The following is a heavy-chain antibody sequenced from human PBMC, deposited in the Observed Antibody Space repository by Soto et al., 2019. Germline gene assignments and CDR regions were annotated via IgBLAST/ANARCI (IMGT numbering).Heavy chain of an antibody. CDR1: GYSISSGNW. V-gene: IGHV4-28*01. CDR2: INYSGIT. Sequence: QVQLRESGPGLVKPSDTLSLTCAVSGYSISSGNWWGWIRQPPGKGLEWIGYINYSGITYYNPSLKSRVTMSVNTSKNQFSLKLSSVTAVDTAVYYCARFSAEDSGRAHKAFDIWGQGTMVTVSS. J-gene: IGHJ3*02. D-gene: IGHD1-26*01. CDR3: ARFSAEDSGRAHKAFDI.